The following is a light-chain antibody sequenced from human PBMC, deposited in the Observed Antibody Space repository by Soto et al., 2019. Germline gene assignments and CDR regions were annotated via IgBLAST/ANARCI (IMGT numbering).Light chain of an antibody. CDR2: AAS. J-gene: IGKJ3*01. V-gene: IGKV1-9*01. CDR1: QGISSY. CDR3: QQLNSYPFS. Sequence: DIQLTQSPSFLSASVGDRVTITCRASQGISSYLACYQQKPGKAPKLLIYAASTLQSGVPSRFSGSGSRTEFTLTISSLQPEDYATYYCQQLNSYPFSFGPGTKVDIK.